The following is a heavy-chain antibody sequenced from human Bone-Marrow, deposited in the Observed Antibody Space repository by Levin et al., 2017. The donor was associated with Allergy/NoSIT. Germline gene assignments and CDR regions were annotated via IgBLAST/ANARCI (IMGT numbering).Heavy chain of an antibody. CDR3: ARAISAPALYGLDV. Sequence: SETLSLTCNVSSASIGYFYFIWIRQPPGKGLDWIGHIDHSGITYYSPSLKSRASISLDTSKNQVSLKLASVTAADSAVYYCARAISAPALYGLDVWGRGTTVTVSS. CDR1: SASIGYFY. D-gene: IGHD5-24*01. V-gene: IGHV4-59*01. CDR2: IDHSGIT. J-gene: IGHJ6*02.